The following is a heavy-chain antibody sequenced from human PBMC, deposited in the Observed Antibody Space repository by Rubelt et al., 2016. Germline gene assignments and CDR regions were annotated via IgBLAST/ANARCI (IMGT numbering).Heavy chain of an antibody. CDR2: IWYDGSKK. CDR1: SRSG. CDR3: AKDTFSYSSGWYHD. Sequence: SRSGMHWVRQAPGKGLEWVAVIWYDGSKKSYADSVKGRFTISRDDSKNTLYLQLNSLRAEDTAVYYCAKDTFSYSSGWYHDWGQGTLVTVSS. V-gene: IGHV3-33*06. J-gene: IGHJ4*02. D-gene: IGHD6-19*01.